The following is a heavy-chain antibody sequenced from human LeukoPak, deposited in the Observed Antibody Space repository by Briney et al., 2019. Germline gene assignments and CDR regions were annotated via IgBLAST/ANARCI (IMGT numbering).Heavy chain of an antibody. CDR3: ARGDDFWSGYSFDY. J-gene: IGHJ4*02. Sequence: ASVKVSCKASGYTFTSYDINWVRQATGQGLEWMGWMNPNSGNTGYAQKFQGRVTITRNTSISTAYMELSSLRSEDTAVYYCARGDDFWSGYSFDYWGQGTLVTVSS. D-gene: IGHD3-3*01. CDR1: GYTFTSYD. V-gene: IGHV1-8*03. CDR2: MNPNSGNT.